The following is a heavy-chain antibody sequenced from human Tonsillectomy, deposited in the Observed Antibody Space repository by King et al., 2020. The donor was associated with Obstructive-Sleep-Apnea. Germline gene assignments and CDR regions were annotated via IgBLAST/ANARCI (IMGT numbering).Heavy chain of an antibody. Sequence: VHLHQSCPGLVKPSHTLSLTCDISVYSVSRNVLTWNCIMHSPSSSLRWLGSTDYTSKRANDSLLFVKSVITINPDTSKNQFSLQLGPVTPDDTAVYYCARGSYSSDWYPSGFDYWGQGTLVTVSS. CDR2: TDYTSKRAN. D-gene: IGHD6-19*01. CDR1: VYSVSRNVLT. V-gene: IGHV6-1*01. J-gene: IGHJ4*02. CDR3: ARGSYSSDWYPSGFDY.